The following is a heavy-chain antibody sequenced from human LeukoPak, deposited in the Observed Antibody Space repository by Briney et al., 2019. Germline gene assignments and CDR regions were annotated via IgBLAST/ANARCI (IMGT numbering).Heavy chain of an antibody. Sequence: GGSLRLSCAASGFTFDDYAMHWVRQAPGKGLEWVSGISWNSGSIGYADSVKGRFTISRDNAKNSLYLRMNSLRAEDMALYYCAKDIDSGFSGTPCYFDYWGQGTLATVSS. J-gene: IGHJ4*02. CDR3: AKDIDSGFSGTPCYFDY. V-gene: IGHV3-9*03. CDR1: GFTFDDYA. CDR2: ISWNSGSI. D-gene: IGHD2/OR15-2a*01.